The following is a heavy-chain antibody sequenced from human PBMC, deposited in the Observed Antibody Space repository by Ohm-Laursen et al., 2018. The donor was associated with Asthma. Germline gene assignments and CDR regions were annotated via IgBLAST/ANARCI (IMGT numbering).Heavy chain of an antibody. CDR1: GFTFSSYA. CDR3: ARAIVVVVAATPYNWFDP. V-gene: IGHV3-30-3*01. D-gene: IGHD2-15*01. Sequence: SLRLSCAASGFTFSSYAMHWVRQAPGKGLEWVAVISHDGSNKYYVDSVKGRFTISRDNSKNTLYLQMNSLRAEDTAVYYCARAIVVVVAATPYNWFDPWGQGTLVTVSS. J-gene: IGHJ5*02. CDR2: ISHDGSNK.